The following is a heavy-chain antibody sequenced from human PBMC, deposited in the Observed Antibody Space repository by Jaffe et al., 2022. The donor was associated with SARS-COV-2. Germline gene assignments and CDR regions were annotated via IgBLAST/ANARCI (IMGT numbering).Heavy chain of an antibody. J-gene: IGHJ4*02. Sequence: EVQLVESGGGLVKPGRSLRLSCTASGFTFGDYAMSWFRQAPGKGLEWVGFIRSKAYGGTTEYAASVKGRFTISRDDSKSIAYLQMNSLKTEDTAVYYCTRSVVYYDSSGKGIFDYWGQGTLVTVSS. V-gene: IGHV3-49*05. CDR1: GFTFGDYA. CDR2: IRSKAYGGTT. D-gene: IGHD3-22*01. CDR3: TRSVVYYDSSGKGIFDY.